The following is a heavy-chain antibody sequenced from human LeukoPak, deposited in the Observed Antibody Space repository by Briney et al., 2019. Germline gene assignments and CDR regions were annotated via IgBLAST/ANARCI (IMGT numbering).Heavy chain of an antibody. J-gene: IGHJ4*02. CDR2: IYYSGST. CDR1: SGSISSYY. CDR3: ARDGYRYFDWDDGVY. D-gene: IGHD3-9*01. V-gene: IGHV4-59*12. Sequence: PETLSLTCTVSSGSISSYYWSWIRQPPGKGLEWIGYIYYSGSTNYNPSLKSRVTISVDTSKNQFSLKLSSVTAADTAVYYCARDGYRYFDWDDGVYWGQGTLVTVSS.